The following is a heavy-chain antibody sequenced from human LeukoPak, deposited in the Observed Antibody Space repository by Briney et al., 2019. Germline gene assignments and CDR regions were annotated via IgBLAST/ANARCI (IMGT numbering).Heavy chain of an antibody. CDR2: IKSNTDGGTT. J-gene: IGHJ4*02. CDR3: TRTLKGGYFDY. V-gene: IGHV3-15*07. Sequence: GGSLRLSCAASGFTFNSAWMNWVRQAPGMGLEWVGRIKSNTDGGTTDYAAPVKGRFAISRDDSENTLYLQMNSLKTEDTAVYYCTRTLKGGYFDYWGQGTLVTVPS. D-gene: IGHD2-8*01. CDR1: GFTFNSAW.